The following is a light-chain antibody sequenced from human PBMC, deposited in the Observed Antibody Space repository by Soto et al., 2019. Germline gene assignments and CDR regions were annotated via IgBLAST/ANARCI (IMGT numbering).Light chain of an antibody. Sequence: DIQMTQSPSSLSASVGDRVTITCRASQNINIHLNWFQQRPGKAPNLLISAASSLQSGVPSRFSGSGSGTDFTLTISRLEPEDFATYYCQQSYSSPPTFGQGTKVDIK. J-gene: IGKJ1*01. CDR2: AAS. V-gene: IGKV1-39*01. CDR1: QNINIH. CDR3: QQSYSSPPT.